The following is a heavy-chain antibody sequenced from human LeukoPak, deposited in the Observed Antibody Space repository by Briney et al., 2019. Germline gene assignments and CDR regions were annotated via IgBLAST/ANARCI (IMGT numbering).Heavy chain of an antibody. Sequence: SETLSLTCTVSGGSISSSSYYWGWIRQPPGKGLEWIGSIYYSGSTYYNPSLKSRVTISVNTSKNQFSLKLSSVTAADTAVYYCARVRRYYDSSGYYSWYFDLWGRGTLVTVSS. V-gene: IGHV4-39*01. CDR3: ARVRRYYDSSGYYSWYFDL. CDR2: IYYSGST. D-gene: IGHD3-22*01. J-gene: IGHJ2*01. CDR1: GGSISSSSYY.